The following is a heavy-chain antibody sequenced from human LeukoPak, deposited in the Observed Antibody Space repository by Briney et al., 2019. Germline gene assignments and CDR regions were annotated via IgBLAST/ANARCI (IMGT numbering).Heavy chain of an antibody. V-gene: IGHV1-69*08. Sequence: SVKVSCKASGGTLNSHTFSWVRQAPGQGLGWMGRITPIIDSAKYAQNFQDRVSITADKSTSTVYMELSSLRSEDTAVYFCARVNLRGSQYNWFDPWGQGTLVTVSS. CDR1: GGTLNSHT. D-gene: IGHD1-26*01. CDR3: ARVNLRGSQYNWFDP. CDR2: ITPIIDSA. J-gene: IGHJ5*02.